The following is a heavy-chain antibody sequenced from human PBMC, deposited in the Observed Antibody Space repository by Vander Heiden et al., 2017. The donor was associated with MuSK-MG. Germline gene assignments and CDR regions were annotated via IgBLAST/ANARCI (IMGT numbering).Heavy chain of an antibody. D-gene: IGHD2-15*01. CDR2: IKSKTDGGTK. CDR3: NTEDCSGGSCYPDY. CDR1: GSTFSNAW. J-gene: IGHJ4*02. Sequence: EVQLVESGGGLVKPGGSLRLSCAASGSTFSNAWMSVVLQAPGKGLEWVGRIKSKTDGGTKDYAAPGKGRFTISRDDSKNTLYRQMKRMKTEATAVYYFNTEDCSGGSCYPDYWGQGTMVTVYS. V-gene: IGHV3-15*01.